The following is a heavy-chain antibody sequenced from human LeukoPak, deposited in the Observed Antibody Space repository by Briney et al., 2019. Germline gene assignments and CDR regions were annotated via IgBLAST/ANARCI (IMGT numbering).Heavy chain of an antibody. CDR2: IKSKTDGGTT. V-gene: IGHV3-15*01. CDR3: TSKWSRNAFDI. J-gene: IGHJ3*02. Sequence: GGSLRLSCAASGFTFSNAWMSWVRQAPGKGLEWVGRIKSKTDGGTTDYAAPVKGRFTISRDDSKNTLYLQMNSLKTEDTAVYYCTSKWSRNAFDIWGQGTMVTASS. CDR1: GFTFSNAW. D-gene: IGHD2-15*01.